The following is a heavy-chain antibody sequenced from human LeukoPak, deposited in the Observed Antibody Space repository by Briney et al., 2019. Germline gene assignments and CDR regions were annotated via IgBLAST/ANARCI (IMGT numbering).Heavy chain of an antibody. CDR3: AREINYSSYMDV. CDR2: IYYSGST. V-gene: IGHV4-59*01. Sequence: SETLSLTCTVSGGSISSYYWSWIRQPPGKGLEWIGYIYYSGSTNYNPPLKSRVTISVDTSKNQFSLKLSSVTAADTAVYYCAREINYSSYMDVWGKGTTVTVSS. J-gene: IGHJ6*03. CDR1: GGSISSYY.